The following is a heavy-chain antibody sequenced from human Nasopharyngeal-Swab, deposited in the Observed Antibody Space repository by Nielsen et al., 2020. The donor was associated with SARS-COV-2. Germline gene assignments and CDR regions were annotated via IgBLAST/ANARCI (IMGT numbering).Heavy chain of an antibody. Sequence: ASVKVSCKASGYSFTGYYLHWVRQAPGQGPEWVGSLNPNSGGTNYAQKFQGRVTLTLDTSINTVYMDLTSLRSDDTAVYYCAREIYYGSGSYYVDDAFDIWGQGTMVTVSS. V-gene: IGHV1-2*02. CDR1: GYSFTGYY. CDR2: LNPNSGGT. D-gene: IGHD3-10*01. CDR3: AREIYYGSGSYYVDDAFDI. J-gene: IGHJ3*02.